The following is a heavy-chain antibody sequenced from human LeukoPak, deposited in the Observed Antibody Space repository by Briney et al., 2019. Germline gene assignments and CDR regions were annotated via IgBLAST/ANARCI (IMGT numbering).Heavy chain of an antibody. CDR1: GVTFSNYG. CDR3: AKRVPYSSSSVYFDY. Sequence: GGSLRLSCAASGVTFSNYGMNWVRQAPGEGLEWVSAISDSGSDTYYADSANGRFTISRDNSKNTLYLQMNSLRAEDTAVYYCAKRVPYSSSSVYFDYWGQGTLVIVSS. J-gene: IGHJ4*02. D-gene: IGHD6-6*01. CDR2: ISDSGSDT. V-gene: IGHV3-23*01.